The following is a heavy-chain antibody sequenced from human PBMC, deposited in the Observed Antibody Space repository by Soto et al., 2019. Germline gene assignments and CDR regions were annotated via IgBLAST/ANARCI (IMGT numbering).Heavy chain of an antibody. D-gene: IGHD2-21*01. V-gene: IGHV3-66*01. CDR3: AARGVISFDY. J-gene: IGHJ4*02. Sequence: EVQLVESGGGLVQPGGSLRLSCAASGLTVSTKYMSWVRQAPGKGLEWVSLMYSGGTTSYADSVEGRFTISRDNSKNTLYLQMNSLRAEDTAVYYCAARGVISFDYWGQGTLVTVSS. CDR1: GLTVSTKY. CDR2: MYSGGTT.